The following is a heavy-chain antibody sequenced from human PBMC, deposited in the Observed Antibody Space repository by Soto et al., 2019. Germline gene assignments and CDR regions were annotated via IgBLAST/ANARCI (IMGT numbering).Heavy chain of an antibody. CDR1: GFTFSSYG. CDR2: ISYDGSNK. CDR3: AKDLRYFDWSRLYYGMDV. Sequence: GGSLRLSCAASGFTFSSYGMHWVHQAPGKXLEWVAVISYDGSNKYYADSVKGRFTISRDNSKNTLYLQMNSLRAEDTAVYYCAKDLRYFDWSRLYYGMDVWGQGTTVTVSS. V-gene: IGHV3-30*18. D-gene: IGHD3-9*01. J-gene: IGHJ6*02.